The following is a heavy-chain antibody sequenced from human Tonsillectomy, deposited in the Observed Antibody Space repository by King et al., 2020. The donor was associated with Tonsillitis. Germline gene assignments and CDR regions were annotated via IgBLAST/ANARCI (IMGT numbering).Heavy chain of an antibody. V-gene: IGHV4-61*02. D-gene: IGHD1-26*01. CDR3: ARYLSYYYFDS. Sequence: PLQESGPGLVKPSQTLSLSCTVAGGSITSGAYYWSWVRQPAGKGLEWIGRIYTTGSINYNPSLKSRVSISLDTSKNQFSLNLTSLTAADTAVYYCARYLSYYYFDSWGQGTLVTVSS. J-gene: IGHJ4*02. CDR1: GGSITSGAYY. CDR2: IYTTGSI.